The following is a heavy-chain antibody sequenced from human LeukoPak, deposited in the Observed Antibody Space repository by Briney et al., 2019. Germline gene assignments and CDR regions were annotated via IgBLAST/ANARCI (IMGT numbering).Heavy chain of an antibody. J-gene: IGHJ4*02. CDR2: IYYSGST. CDR3: ARGQWFRAF. V-gene: IGHV4-59*12. D-gene: IGHD3-10*01. Sequence: SETLSLTCTVSGGSISSYYWSWIRQPPGKGLEWIGYIYYSGSTNYNPSLKSRVTISVDTSNNQFSLKMNSVTAADTAVYYCARGQWFRAFWSRGTPVTVSS. CDR1: GGSISSYY.